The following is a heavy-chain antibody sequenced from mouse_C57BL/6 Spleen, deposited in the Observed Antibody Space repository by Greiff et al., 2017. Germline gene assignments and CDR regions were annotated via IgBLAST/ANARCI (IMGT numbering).Heavy chain of an antibody. D-gene: IGHD1-1*01. V-gene: IGHV1-42*01. CDR3: ARREFITTVVATDYYAMDY. Sequence: EVQLQQSGPELVKPGASVKISCKASGYSFTGYYMNWVKQSPEKSLEWIGEINPSTGGTTYNQKFKAKATLTVDKSSGTAYMQLKSLTSEDSAVYYCARREFITTVVATDYYAMDYWGQGTSVTVSS. CDR1: GYSFTGYY. J-gene: IGHJ4*01. CDR2: INPSTGGT.